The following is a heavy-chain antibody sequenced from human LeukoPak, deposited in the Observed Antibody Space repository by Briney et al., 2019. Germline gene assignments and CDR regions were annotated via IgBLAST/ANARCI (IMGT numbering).Heavy chain of an antibody. J-gene: IGHJ4*02. CDR1: GFTFSNYA. CDR2: INHSGST. D-gene: IGHD3-16*01. V-gene: IGHV4-34*01. CDR3: ARGYDYVWGSPYFDY. Sequence: PGGSLRLSCPASGFTFSNYAMSWVRQPPGKGLEWIGEINHSGSTNYNPSLKSRVTISVDTSKNQFSLKLSSVTAADTAVYYCARGYDYVWGSPYFDYWGQGTLVTVSS.